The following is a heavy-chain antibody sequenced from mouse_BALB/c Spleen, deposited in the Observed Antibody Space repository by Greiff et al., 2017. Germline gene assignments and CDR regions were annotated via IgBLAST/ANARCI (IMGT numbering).Heavy chain of an antibody. CDR2: IYPYNGGT. Sequence: VQLQQSGPELVKPGASVKISCKASGYTFTDYNMHWVKQSHGKSLEWIGYIYPYNGGTGYNQKFKSKATLTVDNSSSTAYMELRSLTSEDSAVYYCARCRYGSSYDYAMDYWGQGTSVTVSS. D-gene: IGHD1-1*01. CDR3: ARCRYGSSYDYAMDY. V-gene: IGHV1S29*02. J-gene: IGHJ4*01. CDR1: GYTFTDYN.